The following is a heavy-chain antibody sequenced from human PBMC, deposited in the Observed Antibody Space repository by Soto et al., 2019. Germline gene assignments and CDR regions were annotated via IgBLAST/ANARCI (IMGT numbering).Heavy chain of an antibody. J-gene: IGHJ3*02. D-gene: IGHD1-26*01. CDR1: GGTFSSYT. V-gene: IGHV1-69*02. Sequence: ASVKVSCKASGGTFSSYTISWVRQAPGQGLEWMGRIIPILGIANYAQKFQGRVTMTTDTSTSTAYMELRSLRSDDTAVYYCAGSSVEVDAFDIWGQGTMVTVSS. CDR3: AGSSVEVDAFDI. CDR2: IIPILGIA.